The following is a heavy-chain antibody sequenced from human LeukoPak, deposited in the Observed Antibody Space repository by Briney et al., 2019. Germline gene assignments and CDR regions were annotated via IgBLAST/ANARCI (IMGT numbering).Heavy chain of an antibody. J-gene: IGHJ5*02. CDR3: AREAVITIFGVVNWFDP. Sequence: GGSLRLSCAASGFTFSSYGMHWVRQAPGKGLEWVAFMRYDGSNKYYADSVKGRFTISRDNSKNTLYLQMNSLRAEDTAVYYCAREAVITIFGVVNWFDPWGQGTLVTVSS. V-gene: IGHV3-30*02. D-gene: IGHD3-3*01. CDR2: MRYDGSNK. CDR1: GFTFSSYG.